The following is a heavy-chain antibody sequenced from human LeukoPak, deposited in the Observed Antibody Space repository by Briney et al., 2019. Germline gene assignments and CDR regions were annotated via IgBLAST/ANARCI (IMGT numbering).Heavy chain of an antibody. V-gene: IGHV4-39*07. CDR1: GGSISSSSYY. CDR2: IYYSGST. J-gene: IGHJ4*02. D-gene: IGHD6-19*01. CDR3: ARGGSGWYYFDY. Sequence: SETLSLTCTVSGGSISSSSYYWGCIRQPPGKGLECIGSIYYSGSTYYNPSLKSRVTISVDTSKNQFSLKLSSVTAADTAVYYCARGGSGWYYFDYWGQGTLVTVSS.